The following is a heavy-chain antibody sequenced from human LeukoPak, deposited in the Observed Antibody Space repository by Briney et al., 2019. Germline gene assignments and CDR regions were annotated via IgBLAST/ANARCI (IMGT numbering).Heavy chain of an antibody. V-gene: IGHV3-30*04. J-gene: IGHJ4*02. Sequence: GGSLRLSCAASGFTFSSYVMHWVRQAPGKGLECVAVISNDGSDKYYADSVKGRFTISRDNSKDTLYLQMSSLRAEDTAVYYCARDGGYTSGWTYGAGDYWGQGTLVTVSP. D-gene: IGHD6-19*01. CDR2: ISNDGSDK. CDR3: ARDGGYTSGWTYGAGDY. CDR1: GFTFSSYV.